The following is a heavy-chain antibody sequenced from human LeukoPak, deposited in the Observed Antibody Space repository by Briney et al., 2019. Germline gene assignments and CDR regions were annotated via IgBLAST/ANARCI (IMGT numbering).Heavy chain of an antibody. CDR3: ARSIAGILFFDP. V-gene: IGHV4-39*01. CDR2: IYYSGST. CDR1: GGSISSSSYY. Sequence: SETLSLTCTVSGGSISSSSYYWGWIRQPPGKGLEWIGSIYYSGSTYYNPSLKSRVTISVDTSKNQFSLKLSSVTAADTAVYYCARSIAGILFFDPWGQGTLVTVSS. D-gene: IGHD6-6*01. J-gene: IGHJ5*02.